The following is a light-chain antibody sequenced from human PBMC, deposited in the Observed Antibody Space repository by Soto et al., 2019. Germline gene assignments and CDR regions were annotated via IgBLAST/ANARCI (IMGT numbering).Light chain of an antibody. Sequence: QSVLTQPPSVSAASGQKVTISCSGSSSNVGNNYVSWYQQLPGTAPKLLIYDNNKRPSGIPDRFSASKSGTSATLGITGPQTGYEADYYCGAWDSSLSAVIFGGGTKLTVL. CDR1: SSNVGNNY. CDR3: GAWDSSLSAVI. V-gene: IGLV1-51*01. J-gene: IGLJ2*01. CDR2: DNN.